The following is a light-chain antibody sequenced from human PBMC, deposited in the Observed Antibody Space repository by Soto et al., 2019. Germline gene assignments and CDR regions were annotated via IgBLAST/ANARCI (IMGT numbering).Light chain of an antibody. Sequence: EIVLTQSPGTLSLSPGERATLSCRASQSVSSNYLAWYQQKPGQPPRLLIYGASSRATGIPDRFSGSGSGTDFTLTISRLEPEDFAVYYCQQYGSSPYTFGQGNKLEIK. J-gene: IGKJ2*01. CDR3: QQYGSSPYT. CDR1: QSVSSNY. CDR2: GAS. V-gene: IGKV3-20*01.